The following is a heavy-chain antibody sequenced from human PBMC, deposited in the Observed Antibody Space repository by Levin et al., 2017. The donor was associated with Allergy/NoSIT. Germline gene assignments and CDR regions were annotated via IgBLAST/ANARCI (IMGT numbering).Heavy chain of an antibody. D-gene: IGHD5-24*01. CDR2: IWYDGSKE. J-gene: IGHJ4*02. CDR1: GFSISSYG. CDR3: ARRREGYNTLDY. V-gene: IGHV3-33*01. Sequence: GGSLRLSCAASGFSISSYGMHWVRQAPDKGLEWMALIWYDGSKEYYADSVKGRFTISRDSSKSTLYLQMDSLRAEDTAVYYCARRREGYNTLDYWGQGTLVTVSS.